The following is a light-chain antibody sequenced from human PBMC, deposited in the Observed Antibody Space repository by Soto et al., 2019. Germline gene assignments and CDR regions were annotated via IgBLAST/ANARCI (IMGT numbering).Light chain of an antibody. J-gene: IGLJ1*01. CDR3: ASSTSSTSPFV. CDR2: EVS. CDR1: SSDVGNYNY. Sequence: QSALTQPASVSGSPGQSITISCAGLSSDVGNYNYVSWYQLHPGKPPRLLIYEVSDRPSGVSDRFFDSDRFSASKSGNTASLTISGLQAEDEADYYCASSTSSTSPFVFGPGTKLTVL. V-gene: IGLV2-14*01.